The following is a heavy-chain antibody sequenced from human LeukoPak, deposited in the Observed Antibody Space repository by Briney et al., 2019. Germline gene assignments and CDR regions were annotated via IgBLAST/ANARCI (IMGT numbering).Heavy chain of an antibody. Sequence: SETLSLTCAVYGGSFSGYYWSWIRQPPGKGLGWMGEINPRGSTNYNPTLKSGLTISVDTSKNQFSLKLSSVTVADTAVYYCARTPDIPKHNWCVPWGQGTLVTVSS. CDR3: ARTPDIPKHNWCVP. V-gene: IGHV4-34*01. J-gene: IGHJ5*02. D-gene: IGHD3-9*01. CDR1: GGSFSGYY. CDR2: INPRGST.